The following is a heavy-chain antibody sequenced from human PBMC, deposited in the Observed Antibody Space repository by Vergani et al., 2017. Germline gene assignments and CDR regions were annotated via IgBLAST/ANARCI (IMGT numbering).Heavy chain of an antibody. CDR3: ARGLGVAKFNFDY. D-gene: IGHD2-15*01. J-gene: IGHJ4*02. Sequence: VQLVESGGGVVQPGRSLRLSCVMSGFTVTNYAIFWVRQAPGKGLEWVSGITGSGDASYYADSVKGRCTISRDNSKKTVTLELKSVRGEDTAVYYCARGLGVAKFNFDYWGQGTLVTVSS. V-gene: IGHV3-23*04. CDR2: ITGSGDAS. CDR1: GFTVTNYA.